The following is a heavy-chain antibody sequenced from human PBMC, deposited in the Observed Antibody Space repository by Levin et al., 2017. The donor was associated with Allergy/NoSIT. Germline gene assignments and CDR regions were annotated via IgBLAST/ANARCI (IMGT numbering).Heavy chain of an antibody. V-gene: IGHV3-11*01. CDR1: GFTFSDYY. CDR2: ISSSGSTI. CDR3: ARALARGEVVVAANWYFDL. J-gene: IGHJ2*01. Sequence: PGGSLRLSCAASGFTFSDYYMSWIRQAPGKGLEWVSYISSSGSTIYYADSVKGRFTISRDNAKNSLYLQMNSLRAEDTAVYYCARALARGEVVVAANWYFDLWGRGTLVTVSS. D-gene: IGHD2-15*01.